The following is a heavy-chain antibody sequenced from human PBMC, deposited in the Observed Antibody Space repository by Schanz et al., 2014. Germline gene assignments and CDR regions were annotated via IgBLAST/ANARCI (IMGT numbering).Heavy chain of an antibody. CDR2: ITSSSSTR. D-gene: IGHD3-3*01. CDR1: GFTFNTYL. J-gene: IGHJ4*02. Sequence: VRVVESGGDLVLPGGSLRLSCDGSGFTFNTYLMGWVRQAPGKGLEWVSYITSSSSTRYYADSVKGRFTISRDNAKSSLYLQMNSLRAEDTAVYYCARPIYDLWSGSFDYWGQGTLVTVSS. CDR3: ARPIYDLWSGSFDY. V-gene: IGHV3-48*01.